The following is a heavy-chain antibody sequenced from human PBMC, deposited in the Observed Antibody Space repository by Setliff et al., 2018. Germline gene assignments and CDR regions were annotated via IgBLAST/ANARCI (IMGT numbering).Heavy chain of an antibody. D-gene: IGHD6-19*01. CDR3: AREQWLDPPGYYYMDV. V-gene: IGHV4-39*07. J-gene: IGHJ6*03. CDR2: VYYSGST. CDR1: GGSISTTDYY. Sequence: SETLSLTCTVSGGSISTTDYYWGWIRQPPGKGLEWIGCVYYSGSTYYNPSLKSRVTISVDTSKNQFSLKLNSVTAADMAVYYCAREQWLDPPGYYYMDVWAKGTTVTVSS.